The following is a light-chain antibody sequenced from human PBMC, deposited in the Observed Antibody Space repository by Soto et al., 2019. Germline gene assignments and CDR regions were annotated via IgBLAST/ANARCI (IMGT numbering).Light chain of an antibody. V-gene: IGKV3-20*01. CDR1: HSVNSFY. CDR2: GPS. Sequence: EIVLTQSPGTLSLSPGERAAISCSASHSVNSFYLAWVQQKPGQPTRLLLYGPSTRATGIPDRFSGSRSGRDVTLTISRLEPEDFAVYYCQQYGRSPPLTFGQGTKVDIK. CDR3: QQYGRSPPLT. J-gene: IGKJ1*01.